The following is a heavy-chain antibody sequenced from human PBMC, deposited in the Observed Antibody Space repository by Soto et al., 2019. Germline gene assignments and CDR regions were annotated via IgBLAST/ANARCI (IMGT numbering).Heavy chain of an antibody. CDR2: ISAYNGNT. CDR1: GGTFSSYA. CDR3: ARWGDDYVWGSYRYTHRGEYYFDY. D-gene: IGHD3-16*02. J-gene: IGHJ4*02. Sequence: ASVKVSCKASGGTFSSYAISWVRQAPGQGLEWMGWISAYNGNTNYAQKLQGRVTMTTDTSTSTAYMELRSLRSDDTAVYYCARWGDDYVWGSYRYTHRGEYYFDYWGQGTLVTVS. V-gene: IGHV1-18*01.